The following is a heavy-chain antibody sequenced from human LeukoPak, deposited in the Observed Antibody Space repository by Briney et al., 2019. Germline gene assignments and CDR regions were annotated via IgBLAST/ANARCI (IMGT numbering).Heavy chain of an antibody. J-gene: IGHJ3*02. V-gene: IGHV3-7*01. Sequence: PGGSLRLSCAVSGFRFSGYYMSSVRQAPGKVLEWVANINPDGSEKNYGDSVKGRFNISRDNAKNSLFLQMNSLRADDTAVFYCARVGVVTDDAFDIWGQGTLVTVSS. CDR3: ARVGVVTDDAFDI. D-gene: IGHD3-3*01. CDR2: INPDGSEK. CDR1: GFRFSGYY.